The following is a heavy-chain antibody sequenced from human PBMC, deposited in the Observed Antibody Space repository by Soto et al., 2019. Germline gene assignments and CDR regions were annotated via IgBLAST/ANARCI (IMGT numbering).Heavy chain of an antibody. D-gene: IGHD3-10*01. CDR1: GGSISSSNW. J-gene: IGHJ4*02. CDR3: ARDLSGGTYGSGSYYNYFDY. Sequence: PSETLSLTCAVSGGSISSSNWWSWVRQPPGKGLEWIGEIYHSGSTNYNPSLKSRVTISVDKSKNQFSLKLSSVTAADTAVYYCARDLSGGTYGSGSYYNYFDYWGQGTLVTVSS. CDR2: IYHSGST. V-gene: IGHV4-4*02.